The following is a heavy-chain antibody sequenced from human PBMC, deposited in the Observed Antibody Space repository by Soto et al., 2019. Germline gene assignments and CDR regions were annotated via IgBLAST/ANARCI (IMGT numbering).Heavy chain of an antibody. V-gene: IGHV4-61*01. J-gene: IGHJ4*01. CDR1: AGSITGDSYY. Sequence: PSETLSLTCNVSAGSITGDSYYWTWIRQPPGKGLEWLGYISYNGRTNYNPSLKSRVTISVDTSRKQFFLRLTSVTAADTAIYYCERDPCGSVCYSGLDYWGHGSLVTVSP. D-gene: IGHD2-21*02. CDR3: ERDPCGSVCYSGLDY. CDR2: ISYNGRT.